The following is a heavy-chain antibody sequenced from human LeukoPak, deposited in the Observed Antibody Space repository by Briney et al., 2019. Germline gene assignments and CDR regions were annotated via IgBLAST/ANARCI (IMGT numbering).Heavy chain of an antibody. Sequence: PSETLSLTCTVSGGSISSYYWSWIRQPAGKGLEWIGRIYTSGSTNYNPSLKSRVTMSVDTSKNQFSLKLSSVTAADTAVYYCARDRLAAALGRDYYYMDVWGKGTTVTVSS. D-gene: IGHD6-13*01. V-gene: IGHV4-4*07. CDR2: IYTSGST. CDR3: ARDRLAAALGRDYYYMDV. J-gene: IGHJ6*03. CDR1: GGSISSYY.